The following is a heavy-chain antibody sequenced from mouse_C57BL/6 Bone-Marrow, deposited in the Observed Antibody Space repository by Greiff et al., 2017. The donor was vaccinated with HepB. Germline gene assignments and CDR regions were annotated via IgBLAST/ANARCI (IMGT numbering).Heavy chain of an antibody. CDR3: ARDYGSSNWYFDV. Sequence: VKLQESDAELVKPGASVKISCKVSGYTFTDHTIHWMKQRPEQGLEWIGYIYPRDGSTKYNEKFKGKATLTADKSSSTAYMQLNSLTSEDSAVYFCARDYGSSNWYFDVWGTGTTVTVSS. CDR2: IYPRDGST. J-gene: IGHJ1*03. D-gene: IGHD1-1*01. CDR1: GYTFTDHT. V-gene: IGHV1-78*01.